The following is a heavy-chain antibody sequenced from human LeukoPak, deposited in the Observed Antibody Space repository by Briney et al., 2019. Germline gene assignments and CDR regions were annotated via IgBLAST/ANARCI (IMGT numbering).Heavy chain of an antibody. CDR1: GFTLSDYA. CDR3: TNCAGSAYNCNRFEF. D-gene: IGHD3-10*02. J-gene: IGHJ4*02. CDR2: IRSKAYGVTT. Sequence: GGSLRLSCTASGFTLSDYAVSWVRQAPGKGLEWVGFIRSKAYGVTTGDAASVKGRFIISRDDSKSIVYLEMNSLKTEDTAVYYCTNCAGSAYNCNRFEFWGQGPQVIVSS. V-gene: IGHV3-49*04.